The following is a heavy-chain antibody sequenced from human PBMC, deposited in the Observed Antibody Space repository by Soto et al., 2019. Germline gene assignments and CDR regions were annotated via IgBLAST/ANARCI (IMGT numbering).Heavy chain of an antibody. CDR2: INPATGAA. CDR1: GYPVTAYY. J-gene: IGHJ3*02. CDR3: ARGGGVGVAGSAAFDM. Sequence: QLHLVQSGAVVKKPGASVTVSCSASGYPVTAYYMHWVRQAPGRGLEWMGGINPATGAAKYTQTFQGRGPLTRDTATGTGLMGLGRLTSEGPAVFYWARGGGVGVAGSAAFDMWGQGTLVTVSS. V-gene: IGHV1-2*02. D-gene: IGHD3-3*01.